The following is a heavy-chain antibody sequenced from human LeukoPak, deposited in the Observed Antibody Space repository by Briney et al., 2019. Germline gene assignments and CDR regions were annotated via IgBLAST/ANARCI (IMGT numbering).Heavy chain of an antibody. Sequence: ASVKVSCKAPGYTFTNYGISWVRQAPGQGLEWMGWISGYSGSTKYAQKLQGRVTVTTDTSTSTAYMELRSLRSDDTAVYYCARDGTFYSGSYSYYLDYWGQGTLVIVSS. CDR3: ARDGTFYSGSYSYYLDY. D-gene: IGHD1-26*01. V-gene: IGHV1-18*01. CDR2: ISGYSGST. CDR1: GYTFTNYG. J-gene: IGHJ4*02.